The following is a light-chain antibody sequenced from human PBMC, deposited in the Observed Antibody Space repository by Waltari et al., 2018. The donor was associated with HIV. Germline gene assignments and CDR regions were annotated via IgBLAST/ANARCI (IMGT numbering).Light chain of an antibody. CDR1: QGIRNY. CDR2: GAT. Sequence: DILLTQSPPFLSASVGARVTISCRASQGIRNYLAWFQQKPGRAPKLLIFGATTLQSGVPSRFSGSGSGTQFTLTINSLQPEDFATYYCQQHNTYPLTFGPGT. V-gene: IGKV1-9*01. CDR3: QQHNTYPLT. J-gene: IGKJ3*01.